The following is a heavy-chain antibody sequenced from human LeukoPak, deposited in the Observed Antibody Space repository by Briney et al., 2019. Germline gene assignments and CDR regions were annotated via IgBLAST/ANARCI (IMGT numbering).Heavy chain of an antibody. CDR1: GFTFRNYW. V-gene: IGHV3-7*03. Sequence: GGSLRLSCAASGFTFRNYWMSWVRQAPGKGLEWVANIKQDGSEKYYVDSVKGRFTISRDNSKNTLYLQMNSLRAEDTAVYYCAKGGGSGFLEWLFFDYWGQGTLVTVSS. CDR2: IKQDGSEK. CDR3: AKGGGSGFLEWLFFDY. D-gene: IGHD3-3*01. J-gene: IGHJ4*02.